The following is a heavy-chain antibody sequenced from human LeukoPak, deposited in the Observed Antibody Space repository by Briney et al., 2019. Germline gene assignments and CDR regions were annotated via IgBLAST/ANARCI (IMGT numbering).Heavy chain of an antibody. CDR2: SGGDGGSA. V-gene: IGHV3-23*01. CDR1: GFTFSSYA. CDR3: AKALNYWYFDL. J-gene: IGHJ2*01. Sequence: PGGSLRLSCAASGFTFSSYAMSWVRQAPGKGPEWVSASGGDGGSAYADSVKGRFTISRDNSKNTLYLQMNSLRAEDTATYYCAKALNYWYFDLWGRGNLVTVSS.